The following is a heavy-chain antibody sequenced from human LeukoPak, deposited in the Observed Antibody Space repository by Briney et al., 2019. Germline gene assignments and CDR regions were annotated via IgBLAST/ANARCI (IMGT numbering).Heavy chain of an antibody. CDR3: ARGPGSATKEAFDI. V-gene: IGHV4-61*02. D-gene: IGHD2-8*01. Sequence: SQTLSLTCTVSSGSLCIPPYYWSWIRQPAGKEVEWIGRIYSSGIFDYNPSLKSRVTLSIDTSKNSFSLRLSSVTATDTAVYYCARGPGSATKEAFDIWGQGTMVTVSS. J-gene: IGHJ3*02. CDR1: SGSLCIPPYY. CDR2: IYSSGIF.